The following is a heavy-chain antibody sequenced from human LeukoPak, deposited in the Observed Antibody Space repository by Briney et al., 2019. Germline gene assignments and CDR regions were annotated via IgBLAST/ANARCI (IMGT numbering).Heavy chain of an antibody. CDR3: ARGGGALLGWLYLGY. V-gene: IGHV1-69*05. CDR1: RGTFSSYA. D-gene: IGHD4-23*01. CDR2: IIPIFGTA. Sequence: ASVKVSCKASRGTFSSYAISWVRQAPGHGLEWMGGIIPIFGTANYAQKFQGRVTITTDESTSTAYMELSSLRSEDAAVYYCARGGGALLGWLYLGYWGQGTLVTVSS. J-gene: IGHJ4*02.